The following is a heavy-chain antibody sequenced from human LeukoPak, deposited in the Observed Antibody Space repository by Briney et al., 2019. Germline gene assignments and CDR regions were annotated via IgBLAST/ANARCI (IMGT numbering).Heavy chain of an antibody. CDR1: GFTFSSYW. J-gene: IGHJ6*02. D-gene: IGHD4-11*01. V-gene: IGHV3-7*01. Sequence: PGGSLRLSCAASGFTFSSYWMSWVRQAPGKGLEWVANIKQDGSEKYYVDSVKGRFTISRDNAKNSLYLQMNSLRAEDTAVYYCARDRLVSNFLGYYYGMDVWGQGTTVTVSS. CDR3: ARDRLVSNFLGYYYGMDV. CDR2: IKQDGSEK.